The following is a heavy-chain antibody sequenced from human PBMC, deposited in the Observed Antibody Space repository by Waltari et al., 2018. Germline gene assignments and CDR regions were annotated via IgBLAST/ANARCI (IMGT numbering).Heavy chain of an antibody. CDR1: GLPFCRDW. CDR2: INRDGSEK. V-gene: IGHV3-7*03. CDR3: ARGSRQSDY. J-gene: IGHJ4*02. Sequence: EVQLVESGGYLVQPGGSLRLSCAASGLPFCRDWMSWVRQAPGKGLEWVANINRDGSEKYHVESVKGRFTISRDNAKNSLYLQMNSLRGEDTAVYYCARGSRQSDYWGQGTLVTVSS.